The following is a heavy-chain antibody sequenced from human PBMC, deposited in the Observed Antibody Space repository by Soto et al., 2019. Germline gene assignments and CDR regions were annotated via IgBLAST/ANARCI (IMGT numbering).Heavy chain of an antibody. Sequence: SETLSLTCAVSGGSISSADYYWGWIRQPPGKGLEWIGSIYYSGTTYQKPSLKSRVTISVDTSKNQFSLKLSSVTAADTAVYYCAREFTGFGEFDYWGQGTLVTVSS. CDR2: IYYSGTT. D-gene: IGHD3-10*01. CDR3: AREFTGFGEFDY. V-gene: IGHV4-39*02. CDR1: GGSISSADYY. J-gene: IGHJ4*02.